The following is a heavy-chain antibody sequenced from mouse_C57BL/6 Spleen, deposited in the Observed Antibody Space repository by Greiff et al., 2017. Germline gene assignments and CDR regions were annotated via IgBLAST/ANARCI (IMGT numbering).Heavy chain of an antibody. CDR3: VREDYYGSNSHWYFDV. V-gene: IGHV10-1*01. J-gene: IGHJ1*03. Sequence: EVKLVESGGGLVQPKGSLKLSCAASGFSFNTYAMNWVRQAPGKGLEWVARIRSKSNNYATYYADSVKDRFTISRDDSESMLYLQMNNLKTEDTAMYYCVREDYYGSNSHWYFDVWGTGTTVTVSS. D-gene: IGHD1-1*01. CDR2: IRSKSNNYAT. CDR1: GFSFNTYA.